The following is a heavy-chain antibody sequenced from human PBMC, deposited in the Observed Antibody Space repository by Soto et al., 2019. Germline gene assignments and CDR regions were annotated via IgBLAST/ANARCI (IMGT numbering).Heavy chain of an antibody. V-gene: IGHV1-18*04. CDR1: GYIFSDYG. J-gene: IGHJ4*02. CDR3: AKRTTGSTWGEAYY. D-gene: IGHD4-17*01. Sequence: QVQVMQSGAEVKKPGDSVKVSCKTSGYIFSDYGINWVRQAPGQGLAWMGWISGYSGNANLAQKFQGRVTMTTEKSRRTAYIELRRLRADGTAVYYYAKRTTGSTWGEAYYWGEGALVTVSA. CDR2: ISGYSGNA.